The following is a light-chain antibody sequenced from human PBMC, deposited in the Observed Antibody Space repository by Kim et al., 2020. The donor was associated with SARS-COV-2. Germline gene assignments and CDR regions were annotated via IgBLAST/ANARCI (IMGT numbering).Light chain of an antibody. Sequence: APGGDGVTSTCRASQGINNYLAWYQQKPGKAPKLLIYAATTLQLGVSSRFSGSGSGTDFTLTISDLQPEDVATYYCQKYDTAPWTFGHGTKVDIK. V-gene: IGKV1-27*01. CDR2: AAT. CDR1: QGINNY. CDR3: QKYDTAPWT. J-gene: IGKJ1*01.